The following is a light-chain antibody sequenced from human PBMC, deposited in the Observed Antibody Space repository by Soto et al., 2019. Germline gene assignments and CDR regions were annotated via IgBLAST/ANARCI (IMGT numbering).Light chain of an antibody. CDR3: QQLNSYPLT. V-gene: IGKV1-9*01. CDR1: QDISTY. CDR2: TAS. J-gene: IGKJ4*01. Sequence: IHLTQSPSSLSASVGDRFTITCRASQDISTYLAWYQQKPGKAPKLLIYTASTLQSGVPSRFRGSGSGTDYTLTISSLPPEDFEPYYCQQLNSYPLTFGGGTKVDIK.